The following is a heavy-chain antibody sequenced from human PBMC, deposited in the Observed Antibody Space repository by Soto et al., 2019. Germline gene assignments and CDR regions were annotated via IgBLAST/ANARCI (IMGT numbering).Heavy chain of an antibody. Sequence: QVQLVQSGAEVKKPGASVKVSCKASGYTFTSYGISWVRQAPVQGLEWMGWISAYNGNTNYAQKLQGRVTMTTDTSTSTAYMELRSLRSDDTAVYYCARDLTHYYGSGSYDYYYYMDVWGKGTTVTVSS. CDR2: ISAYNGNT. V-gene: IGHV1-18*01. J-gene: IGHJ6*03. CDR1: GYTFTSYG. CDR3: ARDLTHYYGSGSYDYYYYMDV. D-gene: IGHD3-10*01.